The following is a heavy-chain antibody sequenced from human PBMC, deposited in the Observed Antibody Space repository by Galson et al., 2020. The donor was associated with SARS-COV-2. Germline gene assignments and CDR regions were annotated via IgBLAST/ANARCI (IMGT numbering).Heavy chain of an antibody. D-gene: IGHD5-12*01. Sequence: SGPTLVKPTQTLTLTCTFSGFSLSTSGMCVSWIRQPPGKTLEWLARIDWDDDKYYSTSLKTRLTISKDTSKNQVVLTITNMDPVDTATYYCARIRADIVAIDYWGQGTLVTVSS. V-gene: IGHV2-70*11. CDR1: GFSLSTSGMC. CDR2: IDWDDDK. CDR3: ARIRADIVAIDY. J-gene: IGHJ4*02.